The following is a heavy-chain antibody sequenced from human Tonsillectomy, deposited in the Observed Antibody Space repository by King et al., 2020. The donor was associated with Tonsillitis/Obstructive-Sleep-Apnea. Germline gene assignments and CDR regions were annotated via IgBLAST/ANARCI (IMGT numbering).Heavy chain of an antibody. CDR2: IYYTGST. V-gene: IGHV4-39*07. J-gene: IGHJ4*02. CDR3: AREWESGSYQN. Sequence: PLQESGPGLVKPSETLSLTCTVSGGSISSSSYHWGWIRQPPGKGLEWIGSIYYTGSTYYNPSLKSRVTISVDTSNNQFSLKLSSVTAADTAVYYCAREWESGSYQNWGQGTLVTVSS. CDR1: GGSISSSSYH. D-gene: IGHD1-26*01.